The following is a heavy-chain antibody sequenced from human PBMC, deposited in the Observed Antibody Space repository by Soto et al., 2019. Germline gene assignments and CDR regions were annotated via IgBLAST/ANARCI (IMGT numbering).Heavy chain of an antibody. J-gene: IGHJ4*02. D-gene: IGHD5-18*01. CDR2: IDPSDSYT. CDR1: VYSFTSYW. CDR3: ARSTDLPRIQLWFDY. Sequence: PGESLKISCKGSVYSFTSYWISWVRQMPGKGLEWMGRIDPSDSYTNYSPSFQGHVTISADKSISTAYLQWSSLKASDTAMYYCARSTDLPRIQLWFDYWGQGTLVTVSS. V-gene: IGHV5-10-1*01.